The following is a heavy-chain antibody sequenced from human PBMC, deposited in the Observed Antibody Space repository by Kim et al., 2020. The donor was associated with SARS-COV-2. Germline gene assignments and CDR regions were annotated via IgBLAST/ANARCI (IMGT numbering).Heavy chain of an antibody. D-gene: IGHD2-2*01. CDR3: ARVLGVCSSTSCYLFS. J-gene: IGHJ5*02. Sequence: PSLKSRVTISVDKAKNQFSLNLSSVTAADTAVYYCARVLGVCSSTSCYLFSWGQGTLVTVSS. V-gene: IGHV4-4*02.